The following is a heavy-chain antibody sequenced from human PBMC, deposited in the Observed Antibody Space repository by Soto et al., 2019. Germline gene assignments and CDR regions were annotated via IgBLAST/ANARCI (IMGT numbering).Heavy chain of an antibody. CDR1: GFSFSSYW. V-gene: IGHV3-7*01. CDR3: ARIMKLLWLRPSYYYYAMDV. D-gene: IGHD5-18*01. CDR2: IKQEGNDK. Sequence: GGSLRLSCAASGFSFSSYWMSWVLQAPGKGLEWVANIKQEGNDKYYVDSVKGRFTISRDNTKNSLYLQMDSLRVEDTAIYYCARIMKLLWLRPSYYYYAMDVWGQGTTVTVSS. J-gene: IGHJ6*02.